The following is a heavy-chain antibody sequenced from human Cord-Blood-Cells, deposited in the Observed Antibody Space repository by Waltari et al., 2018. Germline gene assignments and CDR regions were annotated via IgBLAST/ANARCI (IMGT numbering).Heavy chain of an antibody. CDR3: ARPREYCSSTSCYSAFDI. CDR2: IIPIFGTA. D-gene: IGHD2-2*01. V-gene: IGHV1-69*01. J-gene: IGHJ3*02. CDR1: GGTFSSYA. Sequence: QVQLVQSGAEVKKPGSSVKVSCKASGGTFSSYAICWVRQAPGKGLEWMGGIIPIFGTANYAQKFQGRVTITADESTSTAYMELSSLRSEDTAVYYCARPREYCSSTSCYSAFDIWGQGTMVTVSS.